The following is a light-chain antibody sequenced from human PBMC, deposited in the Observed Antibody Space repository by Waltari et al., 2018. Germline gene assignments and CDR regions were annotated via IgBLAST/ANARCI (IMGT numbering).Light chain of an antibody. Sequence: IVLTQSPATLSLSLGERATLSCRASQSVSSYLAWYQQKPGQAPRLLIYDASNRATGIPARFSGSGSGTDFTLTISSLEPEDFAVYYCQQRSNWPRLTFGGGTKVEIK. CDR1: QSVSSY. CDR2: DAS. J-gene: IGKJ4*01. V-gene: IGKV3-11*01. CDR3: QQRSNWPRLT.